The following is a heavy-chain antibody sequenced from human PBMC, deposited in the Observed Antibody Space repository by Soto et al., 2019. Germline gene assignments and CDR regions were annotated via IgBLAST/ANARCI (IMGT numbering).Heavy chain of an antibody. CDR2: ISSGSSDI. Sequence: PGGSLRLSCAASGFTFSSYSMNWVRQAPGKGLEWVSSISSGSSDIYYADSVKGRFTISRDNAKNTLYLQMNSLRAEDTAVYYCVADVPNSSGYVPIDYWGQGILVTVSS. D-gene: IGHD3-22*01. J-gene: IGHJ4*02. CDR3: VADVPNSSGYVPIDY. CDR1: GFTFSSYS. V-gene: IGHV3-21*03.